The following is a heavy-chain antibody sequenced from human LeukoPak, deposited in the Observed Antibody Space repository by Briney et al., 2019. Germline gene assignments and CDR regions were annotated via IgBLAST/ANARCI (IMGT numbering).Heavy chain of an antibody. Sequence: SETLSLTCAIYGGSFSAYYWSWIRQPPGKGLEWIGEINHSGSTNYNPSLKSRVTISVDTSKNQFSLKLNSMTAADTAVYYCAKGGIGLAGGGNYFDDWGQGTLVTVSS. CDR1: GGSFSAYY. D-gene: IGHD6-19*01. CDR3: AKGGIGLAGGGNYFDD. V-gene: IGHV4-34*01. J-gene: IGHJ4*02. CDR2: INHSGST.